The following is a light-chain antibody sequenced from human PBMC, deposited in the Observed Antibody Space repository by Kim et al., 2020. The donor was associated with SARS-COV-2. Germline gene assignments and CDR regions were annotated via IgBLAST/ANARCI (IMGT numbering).Light chain of an antibody. Sequence: QPVLSQPPAASAAPGRKITMSCSGSTSNIGSKSVPWYKQSPGSDPKVGIFGDNQWTSAVPDRFSGSKSGTSATLAISGLRSEDEANYYCAAWDDSLCAVIFGGGTQLTVL. CDR2: GDN. J-gene: IGLJ2*01. V-gene: IGLV1-47*02. CDR1: TSNIGSKS. CDR3: AAWDDSLCAVI.